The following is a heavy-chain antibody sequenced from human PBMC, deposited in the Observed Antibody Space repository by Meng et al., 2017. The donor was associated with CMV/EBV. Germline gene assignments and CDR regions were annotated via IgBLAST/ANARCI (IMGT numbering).Heavy chain of an antibody. D-gene: IGHD3-22*01. J-gene: IGHJ5*02. CDR1: GGTFSSYA. V-gene: IGHV1-69*05. Sequence: SVKVSCKASGGTFSSYAISWVRQAPGQGLEWMGGIIPIFGTANYAQKFQGRVTTTTDESTSTAYMELSSLRSEDTAVYYCARALNYYDSRRLGYWFDPWGQGTLVTVSS. CDR2: IIPIFGTA. CDR3: ARALNYYDSRRLGYWFDP.